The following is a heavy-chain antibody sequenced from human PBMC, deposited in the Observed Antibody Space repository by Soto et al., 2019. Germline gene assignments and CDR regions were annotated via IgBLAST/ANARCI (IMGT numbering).Heavy chain of an antibody. Sequence: SETLSLTCTVSGGSISSYYWSWIRQPPGKGLEWIGYIYYSGSTNYNPSLKSRVTISVDTSKNQFSLKLSSVTAADTAVYYCARPDTETHAFDIWGQGAMVTVSS. CDR1: GGSISSYY. J-gene: IGHJ3*02. CDR2: IYYSGST. V-gene: IGHV4-59*08. CDR3: ARPDTETHAFDI. D-gene: IGHD3-9*01.